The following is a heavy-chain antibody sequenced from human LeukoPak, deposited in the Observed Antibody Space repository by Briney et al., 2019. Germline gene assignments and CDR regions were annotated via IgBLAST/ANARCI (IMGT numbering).Heavy chain of an antibody. CDR2: IYYSGST. V-gene: IGHV4-59*01. CDR1: GGSISGYY. CDR3: ARGGLENGYHSNDGFDI. J-gene: IGHJ3*02. D-gene: IGHD3-22*01. Sequence: SETLSLTCTVSGGSISGYYWSWIRQPPGEGLEWIGYIYYSGSTKYNPSLRSRVTMSVDTSKNQFSLKLSSVTAADTAVYYCARGGLENGYHSNDGFDIWGQGTMVTVSS.